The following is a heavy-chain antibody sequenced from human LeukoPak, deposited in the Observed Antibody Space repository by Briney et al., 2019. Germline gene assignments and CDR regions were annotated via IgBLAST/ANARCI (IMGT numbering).Heavy chain of an antibody. CDR1: GNSISSGDNY. Sequence: SETLSLTCTVSGNSISSGDNYWSWIRQPPGKGLEWIGEIYHSGSTNYNPSLKSRVTISVDTSKNQFSLKLSSVTAADTAVYYCARQELYYYDSSGPTENWFDPWGQGTLVTVSS. CDR2: IYHSGST. J-gene: IGHJ5*02. CDR3: ARQELYYYDSSGPTENWFDP. D-gene: IGHD3-22*01. V-gene: IGHV4-39*01.